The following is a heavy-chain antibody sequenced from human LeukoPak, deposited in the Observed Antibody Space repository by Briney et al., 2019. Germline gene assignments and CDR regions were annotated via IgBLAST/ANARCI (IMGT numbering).Heavy chain of an antibody. CDR1: GFTFSSYA. CDR3: ASTMVRGVQQDY. V-gene: IGHV3-23*01. J-gene: IGHJ4*02. CDR2: ISGSGGST. D-gene: IGHD3-10*01. Sequence: GGSLRLSCAASGFTFSSYAMSWVRQAPGKGLEWVSAISGSGGSTYYADSVKGRFTISRDNSKNTLYLRMNSLRAEDTAVYYCASTMVRGVQQDYWGQGTLVTVSS.